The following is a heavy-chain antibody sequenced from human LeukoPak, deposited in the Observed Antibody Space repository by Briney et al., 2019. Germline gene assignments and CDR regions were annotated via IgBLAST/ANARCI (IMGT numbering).Heavy chain of an antibody. V-gene: IGHV3-21*01. CDR3: ARVRAYDSSGYVLAY. Sequence: GGSLRLSCAASGFTFSSYSMNWVRQAPGKGLEWVSSISSSSSYIYYADSVKCRFTISRDNAKNSLYLQMNSLRAEDTAVYYCARVRAYDSSGYVLAYWGQGTLVTVSS. CDR1: GFTFSSYS. D-gene: IGHD3-22*01. J-gene: IGHJ4*02. CDR2: ISSSSSYI.